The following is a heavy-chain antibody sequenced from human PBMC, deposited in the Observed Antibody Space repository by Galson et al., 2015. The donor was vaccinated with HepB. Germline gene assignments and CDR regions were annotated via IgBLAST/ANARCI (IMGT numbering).Heavy chain of an antibody. CDR2: ISAYNGNT. CDR1: GYTFTSYG. V-gene: IGHV1-18*04. D-gene: IGHD3-22*01. CDR3: ARRRTTRLFQNYYDSSGYFDY. Sequence: SVKVSCKASGYTFTSYGISWVRQAPGQGLEWMGWISAYNGNTNYAQKLQGRVTMTTDTSTSTAYMELRSLRSDDTAVYYCARRRTTRLFQNYYDSSGYFDYWGQGTLVTVSS. J-gene: IGHJ4*02.